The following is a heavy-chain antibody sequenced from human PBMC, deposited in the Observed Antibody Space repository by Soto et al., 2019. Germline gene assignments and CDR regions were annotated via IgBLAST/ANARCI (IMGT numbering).Heavy chain of an antibody. CDR2: ISSSSSYI. D-gene: IGHD2-2*01. Sequence: GGSLRLSCAASGFPFSIYSMNLVRQSPGKGLEWVSAISSSSSYIYYADSVKGRFTISRDNAKNSLYLQMNSLRAEDTAVYYCARDRDIVVVPAATHYYDYGMDVWGQGTTVTVSS. CDR3: ARDRDIVVVPAATHYYDYGMDV. V-gene: IGHV3-21*01. J-gene: IGHJ6*02. CDR1: GFPFSIYS.